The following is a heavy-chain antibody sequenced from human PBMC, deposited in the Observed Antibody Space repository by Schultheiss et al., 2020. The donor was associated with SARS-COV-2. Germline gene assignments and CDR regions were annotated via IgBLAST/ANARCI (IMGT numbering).Heavy chain of an antibody. J-gene: IGHJ6*02. D-gene: IGHD3-22*01. CDR2: IYTSGST. V-gene: IGHV4-4*07. CDR1: GGSISSYY. CDR3: ARVGADGDSSEGGYYYYYYGMDV. Sequence: SETLSLTCTVSGGSISSYYWSWIRQPAGKGLEWIGRIYTSGSTNYNPSLKSRVTISVDTSKNQFSLKLSSVTAADTAVYYCARVGADGDSSEGGYYYYYYGMDVWGQGTTVTVSS.